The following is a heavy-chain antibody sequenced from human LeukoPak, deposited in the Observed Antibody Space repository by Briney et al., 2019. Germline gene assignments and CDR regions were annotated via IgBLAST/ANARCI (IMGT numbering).Heavy chain of an antibody. Sequence: SKTLSLTCAVYGGSFSGYYWSWIRQPPGKGLEWIGEINHSGSTNYNPSLKSRVTISVDTSTNQFSLKLSSVTAADTAVYYCARVYYDFWSGSKGLDYWGQGTLVTVSS. J-gene: IGHJ4*02. V-gene: IGHV4-34*01. CDR2: INHSGST. D-gene: IGHD3-3*01. CDR3: ARVYYDFWSGSKGLDY. CDR1: GGSFSGYY.